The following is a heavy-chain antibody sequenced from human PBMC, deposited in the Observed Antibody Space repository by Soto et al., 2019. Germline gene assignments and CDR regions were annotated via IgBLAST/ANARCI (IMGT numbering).Heavy chain of an antibody. CDR3: ARADWSGWIDY. V-gene: IGHV4-31*03. Sequence: QVQLQESGPGLVKPSQTLSLTCTVSGGSINNAGYYWTWIRQHPRKGLEWIGYIYYSRNTFYNPSLKSRVSISVDTSKNQFSLNLTSVTAADTAVFYCARADWSGWIDYWGHGTLVTVSS. CDR2: IYYSRNT. J-gene: IGHJ4*01. D-gene: IGHD6-19*01. CDR1: GGSINNAGYY.